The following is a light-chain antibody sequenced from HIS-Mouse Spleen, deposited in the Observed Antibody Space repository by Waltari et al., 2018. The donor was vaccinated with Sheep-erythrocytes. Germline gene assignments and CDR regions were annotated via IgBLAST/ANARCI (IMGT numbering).Light chain of an antibody. Sequence: QSALTQPPSASGSPGQSVTISCTGTSSDVGGYNYVSWYQQHPGKAPKLMIYEVSKRPSGVPERFSGSKSGNTASLPVSGLQAEDEAVYYCSSYAGSNNWVFGGGTKLTVL. J-gene: IGLJ3*02. CDR2: EVS. CDR3: SSYAGSNNWV. V-gene: IGLV2-8*01. CDR1: SSDVGGYNY.